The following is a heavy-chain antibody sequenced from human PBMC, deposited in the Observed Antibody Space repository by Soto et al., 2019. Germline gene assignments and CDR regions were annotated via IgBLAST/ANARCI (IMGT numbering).Heavy chain of an antibody. J-gene: IGHJ6*02. CDR2: IIPIFGTA. CDR1: GGTFSSYA. V-gene: IGHV1-69*12. Sequence: QVQLVQSGAEVKKPGSSVKVSCKASGGTFSSYAISWVRQAPGQGLEWMGGIIPIFGTANYAQKFQGRVTITADESTGTAYRELSSLRSEDTAVYYCARDQGIAAADIEDYYYGMDVWGQGTTVTVSS. D-gene: IGHD6-25*01. CDR3: ARDQGIAAADIEDYYYGMDV.